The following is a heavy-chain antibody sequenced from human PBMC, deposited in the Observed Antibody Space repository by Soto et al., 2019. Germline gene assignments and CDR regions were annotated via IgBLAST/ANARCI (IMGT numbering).Heavy chain of an antibody. J-gene: IGHJ4*02. CDR2: IYPGDSDT. V-gene: IGHV5-51*01. CDR1: GYSFTTYL. D-gene: IGHD6-13*01. Sequence: PGDSLKISFKGSGYSFTTYLIGWVRQMPGKGLEWMGIIYPGDSDTRYSPSFQGQVTISADKSISTAYLQWSSLKASDTAMYYCARRAYSSSWNYFDYWGQGTLVTVPS. CDR3: ARRAYSSSWNYFDY.